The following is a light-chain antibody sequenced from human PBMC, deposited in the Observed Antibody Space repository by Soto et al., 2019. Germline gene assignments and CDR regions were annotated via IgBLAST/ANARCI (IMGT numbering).Light chain of an antibody. CDR3: PSYVGSLSAL. V-gene: IGLV1-40*01. CDR2: GNS. J-gene: IGLJ3*02. CDR1: SSNIGAGYD. Sequence: QSVLTQPPSVSGAPGQRVTISCTGSSSNIGAGYDVHWYQQLPGTAPKLLIYGNSNRPSGVPDRFSGSKSGTSASLAIAGLQAEVEADYSCPSYVGSLSALFGGGTKLTVL.